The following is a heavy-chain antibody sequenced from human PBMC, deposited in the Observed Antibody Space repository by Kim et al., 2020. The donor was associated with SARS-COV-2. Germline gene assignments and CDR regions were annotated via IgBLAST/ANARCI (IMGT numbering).Heavy chain of an antibody. D-gene: IGHD3-10*01. V-gene: IGHV1-3*04. CDR3: ARGGPFSGSGSPFDY. J-gene: IGHJ4*02. CDR1: GYTFSNNG. Sequence: ASVKVSCKASGYTFSNNGMDWVRRAPGQRLEWMGWINIADGKTEYAQKFHGIVTITRDTSASATYLELSRLTSEDTAVYYCARGGPFSGSGSPFDYWGQGTLLTVSS. CDR2: INIADGKT.